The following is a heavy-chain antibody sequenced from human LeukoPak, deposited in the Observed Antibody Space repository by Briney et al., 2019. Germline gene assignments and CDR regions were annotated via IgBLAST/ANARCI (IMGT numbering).Heavy chain of an antibody. D-gene: IGHD3-10*01. CDR1: GYNFNGYY. CDR3: ARNYHGSGTDLPPEYYSGMDI. V-gene: IGHV1-2*02. CDR2: MNPDSGGT. J-gene: IGHJ6*02. Sequence: ASVKVSCKASGYNFNGYYMHWVRQAPGQGPEWMGWMNPDSGGTKYAQKFQGRVTMTRDTAITTVYLELRRLTSADTAVYYCARNYHGSGTDLPPEYYSGMDIWGQGTTVIV.